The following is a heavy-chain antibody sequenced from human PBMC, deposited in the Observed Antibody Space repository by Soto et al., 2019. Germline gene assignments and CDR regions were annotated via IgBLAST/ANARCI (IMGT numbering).Heavy chain of an antibody. D-gene: IGHD3-9*01. CDR2: INPNGGGT. CDR1: GYTFTGYY. J-gene: IGHJ6*02. V-gene: IGHV1-2*04. Sequence: EASVKVSCKASGYTFTGYYMHWVRQAPGQGLEWMGWINPNGGGTNYAQKFQGWVTMTRDTSISTAYMELSRLRSDDTAVYYCARTSLGRYFDWPPYSYYAIDVWGQGTTVTVSS. CDR3: ARTSLGRYFDWPPYSYYAIDV.